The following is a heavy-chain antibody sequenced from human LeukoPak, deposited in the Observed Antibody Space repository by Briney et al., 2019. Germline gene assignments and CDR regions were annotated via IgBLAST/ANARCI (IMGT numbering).Heavy chain of an antibody. V-gene: IGHV3-43*02. CDR2: ISGDGGGT. J-gene: IGHJ6*03. D-gene: IGHD1-26*01. CDR3: AKDTYSGSYNYMDV. Sequence: PGGSLRLSCAASGFTLYDYAMHWVRQAPGKGLEWVSLISGDGGGTYYADSVKGRFTISRDNSKNSLYLQMNSLRTEDTAFHYCAKDTYSGSYNYMDVWGKGTTVTVSS. CDR1: GFTLYDYA.